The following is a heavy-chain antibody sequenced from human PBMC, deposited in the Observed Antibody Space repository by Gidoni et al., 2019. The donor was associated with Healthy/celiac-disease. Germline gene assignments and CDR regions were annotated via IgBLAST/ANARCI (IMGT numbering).Heavy chain of an antibody. V-gene: IGHV3-15*07. CDR2: IKSKTDGGTT. D-gene: IGHD3-10*01. J-gene: IGHJ4*02. CDR1: GFPFSNAW. Sequence: EVQLVESGGGLVKPGGSLRLSCAASGFPFSNAWMNWVRQAPGKGLEWVGRIKSKTDGGTTDYAAPVKGRFTISRDDSKTTLYLQMNSLKTEDTAVYYCTTGWDSYGSGSLYYFDYWGQGTLVTVSS. CDR3: TTGWDSYGSGSLYYFDY.